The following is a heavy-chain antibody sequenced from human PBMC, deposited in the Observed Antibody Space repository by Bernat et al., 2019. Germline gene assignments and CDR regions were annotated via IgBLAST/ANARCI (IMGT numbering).Heavy chain of an antibody. CDR2: ISYDGSNK. J-gene: IGHJ5*02. D-gene: IGHD6-19*01. V-gene: IGHV3-30*01. CDR1: GFTFSSYA. CDR3: ARVYSSGWYEFNWFDP. Sequence: VQLVESGGGLVKPGGSLRLSCAASGFTFSSYAMHWVRQAPGKGLEWVAVISYDGSNKYYADSVKGRFTISRDNSKNTLYLQMNSLRAEDTAVYYCARVYSSGWYEFNWFDPWGQGTLVTVSS.